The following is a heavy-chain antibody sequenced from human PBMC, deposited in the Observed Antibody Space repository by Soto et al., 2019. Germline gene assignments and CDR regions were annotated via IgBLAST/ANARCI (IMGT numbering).Heavy chain of an antibody. D-gene: IGHD1-1*01. V-gene: IGHV3-30*18. Sequence: GGSLRLSCAASGFTFSSYGMHWVRQAPGKGLEWVAVISYDGSNKYYADSVKGRFTISRDNSKNTLYLQMNSLRAEDTAVYYCAKDWATGTKAWYAFDIWGQGTMVTVSS. CDR1: GFTFSSYG. CDR2: ISYDGSNK. J-gene: IGHJ3*02. CDR3: AKDWATGTKAWYAFDI.